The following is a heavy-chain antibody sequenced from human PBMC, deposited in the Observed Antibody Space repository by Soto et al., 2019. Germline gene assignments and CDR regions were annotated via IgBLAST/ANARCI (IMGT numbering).Heavy chain of an antibody. CDR1: GGSISSYY. CDR3: ARSSYYRGNSYGPDY. J-gene: IGHJ4*02. CDR2: INHSGST. Sequence: SETLSLTCTVSGGSISSYYWSWIRQPPGKGLEWIGEINHSGSTNYNPSLKSRVTISVDTSKNQFSLKLSSVTAADTAVYYCARSSYYRGNSYGPDYWGQGTLVTVSS. D-gene: IGHD5-18*01. V-gene: IGHV4-34*01.